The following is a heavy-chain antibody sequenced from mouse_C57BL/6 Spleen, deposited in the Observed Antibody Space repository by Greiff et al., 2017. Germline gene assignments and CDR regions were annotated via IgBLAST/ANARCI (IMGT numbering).Heavy chain of an antibody. CDR2: ISYDGSN. CDR1: GYSITSGYY. Sequence: DVKLQESGPGLVKPSPSLSLTCSVTGYSITSGYYWNWIRQFPGNKLEWMGYISYDGSNNYNPSLKNRISITRDTSKNQFFLKLNSVTTEDTATYYCARVGRGYFDYWGQGTTLTVSS. J-gene: IGHJ2*01. CDR3: ARVGRGYFDY. V-gene: IGHV3-6*01. D-gene: IGHD4-1*01.